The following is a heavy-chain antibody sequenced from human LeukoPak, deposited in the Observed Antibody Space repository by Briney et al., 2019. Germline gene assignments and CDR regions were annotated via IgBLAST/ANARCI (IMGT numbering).Heavy chain of an antibody. D-gene: IGHD3-10*01. J-gene: IGHJ4*02. CDR3: TGSFGELTFFDY. CDR2: IRSKAYGGTT. CDR1: GFTFGDYG. V-gene: IGHV3-49*04. Sequence: GGSLRLSCTPSGFTFGDYGMSWVRQAPGKGLEGVGFIRSKAYGGTTENAACVEGRFTISRDESKSIAYLQMNSLKTEDTAVYYCTGSFGELTFFDYWGRGTLVTVSS.